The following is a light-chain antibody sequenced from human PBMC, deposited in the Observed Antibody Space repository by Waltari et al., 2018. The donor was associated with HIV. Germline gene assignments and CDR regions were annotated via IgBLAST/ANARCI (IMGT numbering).Light chain of an antibody. J-gene: IGLJ2*01. CDR2: DSN. V-gene: IGLV7-46*01. Sequence: QPVVTPDPSLTVSQGGTVTLTCASSAGVANRGNYAYWFHQRPGQAPKTLIFDSNNRYSWTPARFTGSFLGGKAALTLTGAQPEDDADYYCLLSYDGDVVFGGGTKLTVL. CDR3: LLSYDGDVV. CDR1: AGVANRGNY.